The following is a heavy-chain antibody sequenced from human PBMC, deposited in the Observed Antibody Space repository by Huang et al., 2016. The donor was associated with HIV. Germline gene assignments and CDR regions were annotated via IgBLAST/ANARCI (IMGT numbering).Heavy chain of an antibody. CDR1: GFTFGSYA. V-gene: IGHV3-23*01. D-gene: IGHD3-3*01. CDR2: TTASGGST. J-gene: IGHJ3*02. Sequence: EVQLLESGGGLAQPGGSLSLSCTASGFTFGSYAMNWVRQGPGKGREWVSGTTASGGSTYYAKSVKGRFTISRDNSKNTLYLQMNSLRAEDTALYYCAKHLGGRRGFTFIVLFGAFDMWGQGTMVTVSS. CDR3: AKHLGGRRGFTFIVLFGAFDM.